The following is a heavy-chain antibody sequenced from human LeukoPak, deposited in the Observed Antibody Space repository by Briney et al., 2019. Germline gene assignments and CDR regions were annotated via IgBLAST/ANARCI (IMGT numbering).Heavy chain of an antibody. V-gene: IGHV3-30*03. D-gene: IGHD4-11*01. J-gene: IGHJ6*02. CDR2: SSYDGSNR. CDR3: ARGSAYSDYYYYGMDV. CDR1: GFTFSTYG. Sequence: GGSLRLSCAASGFTFSTYGMHWVRQAPGKGLEWLAVSSYDGSNRFHADSVKGRSTISRDNSKNTLYLQMNSLRPEDTADYYCARGSAYSDYYYYGMDVWGQGTTVTVS.